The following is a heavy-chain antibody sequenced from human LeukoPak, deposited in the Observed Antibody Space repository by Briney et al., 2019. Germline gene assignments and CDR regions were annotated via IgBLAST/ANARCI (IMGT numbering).Heavy chain of an antibody. CDR2: INTSGTT. CDR1: GASISSGSNS. Sequence: SETLSLTCTVSGASISSGSNSWGWIRQPAGKGLEWIGRINTSGTTNCNPSLKSRVTISVDTSKNQFSLKLSSVTAADTAVYYCARGSHDYGDPRAYYYYYMDVWGKGTTVTVSS. V-gene: IGHV4-61*02. D-gene: IGHD4-17*01. J-gene: IGHJ6*03. CDR3: ARGSHDYGDPRAYYYYYMDV.